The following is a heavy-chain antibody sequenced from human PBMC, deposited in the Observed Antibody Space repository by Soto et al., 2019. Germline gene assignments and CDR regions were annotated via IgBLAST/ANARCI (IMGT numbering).Heavy chain of an antibody. CDR3: AKDPNSGSYSLGDY. V-gene: IGHV3-23*01. CDR2: ISGSGGST. J-gene: IGHJ4*02. D-gene: IGHD1-26*01. CDR1: GFTFSSYA. Sequence: EVQLLESGGGLVQPGGSLRLSCAASGFTFSSYAMSWVRQAPGKGLEWVSAISGSGGSTYYADSAKGRFTISRDNSKNTLYLQMNSLRAEDTAVYYCAKDPNSGSYSLGDYWGQGTLVTVSS.